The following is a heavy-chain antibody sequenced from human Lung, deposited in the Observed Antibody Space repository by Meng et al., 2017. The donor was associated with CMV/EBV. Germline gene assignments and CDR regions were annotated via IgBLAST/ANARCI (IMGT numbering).Heavy chain of an antibody. V-gene: IGHV1-69*05. J-gene: IGHJ6*02. CDR1: GGTFSSYA. CDR3: ARGRDFWSGSGGMDV. Sequence: SVKVSCKASGGTFSSYAISWVRQAPGQGLEWMGGIIPIFGTANYAQKFQGRVTITTDESTSTAYMELSSLRSEDTAVYYCARGRDFWSGSGGMDVWGQGXTVTVS. CDR2: IIPIFGTA. D-gene: IGHD3-3*01.